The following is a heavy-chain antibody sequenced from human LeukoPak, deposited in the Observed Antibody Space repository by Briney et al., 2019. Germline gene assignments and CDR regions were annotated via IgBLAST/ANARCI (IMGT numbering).Heavy chain of an antibody. Sequence: ASVKVSCKVSGYTLSELSMHWVRQAPGKGVERMGGFDTEDGETIYAQKFQGRVTMTEDTSTDTAYMELSSLRSEDTAVYYCATGGSWVVAANNAFDIWGQGTMVTVSS. CDR1: GYTLSELS. J-gene: IGHJ3*02. CDR3: ATGGSWVVAANNAFDI. D-gene: IGHD2-15*01. V-gene: IGHV1-24*01. CDR2: FDTEDGET.